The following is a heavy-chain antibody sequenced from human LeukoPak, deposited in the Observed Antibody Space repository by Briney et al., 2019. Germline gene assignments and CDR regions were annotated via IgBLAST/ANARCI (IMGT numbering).Heavy chain of an antibody. V-gene: IGHV4-34*01. CDR1: DGSFSGYY. CDR2: INHSGST. D-gene: IGHD3-16*01. J-gene: IGHJ6*02. CDR3: AGGNTRGGYYYYYGMDV. Sequence: SETLSLTCAVYDGSFSGYYWSWIRQPPGKGLEWIGEINHSGSTNYNPSLKSRVTISVDTSKNQFSLKLSSVTAADTAVYYCAGGNTRGGYYYYYGMDVWGQGTTVTASS.